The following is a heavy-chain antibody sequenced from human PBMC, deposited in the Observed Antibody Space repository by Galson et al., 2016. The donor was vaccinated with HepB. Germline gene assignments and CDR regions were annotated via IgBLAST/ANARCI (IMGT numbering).Heavy chain of an antibody. D-gene: IGHD4/OR15-4a*01. V-gene: IGHV3-23*01. CDR2: ISGSGDSS. Sequence: SLRLSCAASGFTFSNFAMNWVRQAPGKGLEWVSGISGSGDSSYYADSVKGRFTISRDNSKRTLYLQMDSLRVEDTALYYCARHDYLANWGQGVLVTVSS. J-gene: IGHJ4*02. CDR1: GFTFSNFA. CDR3: ARHDYLAN.